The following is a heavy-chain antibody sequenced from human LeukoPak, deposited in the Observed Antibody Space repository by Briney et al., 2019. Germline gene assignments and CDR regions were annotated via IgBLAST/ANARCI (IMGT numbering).Heavy chain of an antibody. CDR1: GFTFSSYA. CDR2: ISGSGGST. V-gene: IGHV3-23*01. J-gene: IGHJ4*02. CDR3: AKLGGGYYPTLNLDY. D-gene: IGHD1-26*01. Sequence: GRSLRLSCASSGFTFSSYAMSWVRQAPGKGLEWVSAISGSGGSTYYADSVKGRFTISRDNSKNTLYLQMNSLRAEDTAVYYCAKLGGGYYPTLNLDYWGQGTLVTVSS.